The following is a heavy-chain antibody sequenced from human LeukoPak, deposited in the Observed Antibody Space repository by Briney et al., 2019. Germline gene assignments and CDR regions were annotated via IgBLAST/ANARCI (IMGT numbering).Heavy chain of an antibody. J-gene: IGHJ4*02. CDR2: IYYSGST. Sequence: SQTLSLTCTVSGGSISSGDYYWSWIRQPPGKGLEWFGYIYYSGSTYYNPSLKSRVTISVDTSKNQFSLKLSSVTAADTAVYYCARGKQQLVYDYFDYWGQGTLVTVSS. V-gene: IGHV4-30-4*08. CDR3: ARGKQQLVYDYFDY. D-gene: IGHD6-13*01. CDR1: GGSISSGDYY.